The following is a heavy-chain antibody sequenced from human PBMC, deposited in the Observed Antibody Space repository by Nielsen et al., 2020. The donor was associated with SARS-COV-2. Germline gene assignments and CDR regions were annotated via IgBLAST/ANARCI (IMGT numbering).Heavy chain of an antibody. V-gene: IGHV3-23*01. CDR1: GFIFSSYG. Sequence: GGSLRFSCTASGFIFSSYGMSWVRQASGKGLEWVSAISGSGGSTYYADSVKGRFTISRDKSKNTLYVLMNSLRAEDTAIYYCAKMSPPGIAVGTAEYFQHWGQGTLVTVSS. D-gene: IGHD6-19*01. CDR2: ISGSGGST. CDR3: AKMSPPGIAVGTAEYFQH. J-gene: IGHJ1*01.